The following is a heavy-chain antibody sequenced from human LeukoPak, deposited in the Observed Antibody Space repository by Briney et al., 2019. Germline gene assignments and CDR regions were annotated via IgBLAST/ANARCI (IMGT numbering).Heavy chain of an antibody. J-gene: IGHJ3*01. CDR2: ISTSDRRV. CDR1: GFTFSDRY. V-gene: IGHV3-11*04. CDR3: ARDRAVGASDSYDL. Sequence: GGSLGLSCIGSGFTFSDRYMAWIRQRPGKGLEWLSYISTSDRRVYLADSVKGRFTVSRDDARKSLFLQMNSLRPDDTAVYYCARDRAVGASDSYDLWGPGTMVIVSS. D-gene: IGHD4-23*01.